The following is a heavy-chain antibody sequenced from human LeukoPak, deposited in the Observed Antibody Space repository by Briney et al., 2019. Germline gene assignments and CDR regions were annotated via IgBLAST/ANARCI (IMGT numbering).Heavy chain of an antibody. J-gene: IGHJ4*02. CDR2: IIPIFGTA. D-gene: IGHD1-26*01. CDR3: ARVVGATTGLFPFDY. V-gene: IGHV1-69*13. CDR1: GGTFSSYA. Sequence: SVKVSCKASGGTFSSYAISWVRQAPGQGLEWMGGIIPIFGTANYAQKFQGRVTITADESTSTAYMELSSLRSDDTAVYYCARVVGATTGLFPFDYWGQGTLVTVSS.